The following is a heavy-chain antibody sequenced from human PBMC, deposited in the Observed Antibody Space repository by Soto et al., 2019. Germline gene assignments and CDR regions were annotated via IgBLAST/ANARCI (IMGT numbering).Heavy chain of an antibody. V-gene: IGHV3-30-3*01. D-gene: IGHD6-13*01. CDR3: ARDSYSSSWYGFDY. J-gene: IGHJ4*02. CDR1: GFTFSSYA. Sequence: QVQLVESGGGVVQPGRSLRLSCAASGFTFSSYAMHWVRQAPGKGLEWVAVISYDGSNKYYADSVKGRFTISRDNSKNTLYLQMNSLRAEDTAVYYCARDSYSSSWYGFDYWGQGTLVTVSS. CDR2: ISYDGSNK.